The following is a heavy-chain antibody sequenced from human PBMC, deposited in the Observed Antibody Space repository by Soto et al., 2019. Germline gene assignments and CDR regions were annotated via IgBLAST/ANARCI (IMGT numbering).Heavy chain of an antibody. CDR3: ARGRHGDY. Sequence: QVHLVQSGAEVKKPGASVKVSCKGSGYGFTTYGITWVRQAPGQGLEWMAWISAHNGNTDYAQNLQGRVTVTRDTSTSTAYMELRSLRSDDTAVYYCARGRHGDYWGQGALVTVSS. CDR2: ISAHNGNT. J-gene: IGHJ4*02. CDR1: GYGFTTYG. V-gene: IGHV1-18*01.